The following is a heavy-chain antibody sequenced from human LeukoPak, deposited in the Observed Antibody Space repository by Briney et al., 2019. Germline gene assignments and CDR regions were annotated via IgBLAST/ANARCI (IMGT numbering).Heavy chain of an antibody. CDR3: ARLGDYGDVDY. CDR1: GGTISRYY. CDR2: IFYSGST. V-gene: IGHV4-59*08. Sequence: SETLSLTCSVSGGTISRYYWSWIRQPPGKGLEWIGYIFYSGSTNYNPSLKNRVNISVDTSKNQFSLKVSSVTAADTAVYYCARLGDYGDVDYWGQGTLVTVSS. J-gene: IGHJ4*02. D-gene: IGHD4-17*01.